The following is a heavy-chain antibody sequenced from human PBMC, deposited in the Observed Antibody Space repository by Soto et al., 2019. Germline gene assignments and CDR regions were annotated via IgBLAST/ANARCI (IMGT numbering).Heavy chain of an antibody. D-gene: IGHD3-10*01. CDR3: ARDYYGAGRGMDV. V-gene: IGHV1-69*08. J-gene: IGHJ6*02. CDR2: IIPILGIA. Sequence: QVQLVQSGAEVKKPGSSVKVSCKASGGTFSSYTISWVRQAPGQGLEWMGRIIPILGIANYAQKFQGRVTXTXDXSTSTAYMELSSLRSEDTAVYYCARDYYGAGRGMDVWGQGTTVTVSS. CDR1: GGTFSSYT.